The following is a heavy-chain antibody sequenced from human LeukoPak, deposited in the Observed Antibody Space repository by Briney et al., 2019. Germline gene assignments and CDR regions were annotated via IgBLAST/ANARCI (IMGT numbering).Heavy chain of an antibody. D-gene: IGHD6-19*01. J-gene: IGHJ4*02. CDR1: GFTFSSYA. Sequence: PGGSLRLSCAASGFTFSSYAMSWVRQAPGKGLEWVSAISGSGGSTYHADSVKGRFSISRDNSKNTLYLQMNILRAEDTAVYYCARDPAVAERGYFDHWGQGTLVTVSS. CDR3: ARDPAVAERGYFDH. CDR2: ISGSGGST. V-gene: IGHV3-23*01.